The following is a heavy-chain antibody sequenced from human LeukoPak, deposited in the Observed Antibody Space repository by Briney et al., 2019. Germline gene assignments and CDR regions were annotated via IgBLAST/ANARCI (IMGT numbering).Heavy chain of an antibody. D-gene: IGHD3-22*01. CDR3: ATVVDSSGFDAFDI. J-gene: IGHJ3*02. V-gene: IGHV1-24*01. CDR2: FDPEDGET. Sequence: ASVKVSCKVSGYTLTELSMHWVRQAPGKGLEWMGGFDPEDGETIYAQKFQGRVTMTEDTSTDTAYMELSSLRSEDTAVYYCATVVDSSGFDAFDIWGQGTMVTVSS. CDR1: GYTLTELS.